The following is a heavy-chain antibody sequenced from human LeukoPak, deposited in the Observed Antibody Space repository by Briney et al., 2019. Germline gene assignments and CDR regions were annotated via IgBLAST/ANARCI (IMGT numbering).Heavy chain of an antibody. CDR2: ISYDGSNK. CDR1: GFTFSSYG. J-gene: IGHJ4*02. CDR3: AKGTSNVNLDFDY. D-gene: IGHD1-14*01. V-gene: IGHV3-30*18. Sequence: GGSLRLSCAASGFTFSSYGMHWVRQAPGKGLEWVAVISYDGSNKYYADSVKGRFTISRDNSKNTLYLQMNSLRAEDTAVYYCAKGTSNVNLDFDYWGQGTLVTVSS.